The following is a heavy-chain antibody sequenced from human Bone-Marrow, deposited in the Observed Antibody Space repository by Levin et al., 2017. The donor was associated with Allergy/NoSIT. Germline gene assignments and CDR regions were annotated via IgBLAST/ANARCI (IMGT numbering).Heavy chain of an antibody. Sequence: PGGSLRLSCAASGFTFSYYYMSWLRQAPGKGLEWISFIYNGSDNTYYADSVMGRFTVSRDNSKNSLYLQMDSLRAEDTAVYYCARGLIDYWGQGTLVTVSS. V-gene: IGHV3-11*05. CDR2: IYNGSDNT. CDR3: ARGLIDY. CDR1: GFTFSYYY. J-gene: IGHJ4*02.